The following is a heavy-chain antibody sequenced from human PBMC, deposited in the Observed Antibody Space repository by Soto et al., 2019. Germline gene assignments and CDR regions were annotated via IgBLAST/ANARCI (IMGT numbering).Heavy chain of an antibody. V-gene: IGHV3-23*01. CDR2: ISGSGGST. CDR1: GFTFSSYA. D-gene: IGHD2-2*01. J-gene: IGHJ4*02. CDR3: AKVPGPSLDQLHYFDY. Sequence: HPGGSLRLSCAASGFTFSSYAMSWVRQAPGKGLEWVSAISGSGGSTYYADSVKGRFTISRDNSKNTLYLQMNSLRAEDTAVYYCAKVPGPSLDQLHYFDYWGQGTLVTVSS.